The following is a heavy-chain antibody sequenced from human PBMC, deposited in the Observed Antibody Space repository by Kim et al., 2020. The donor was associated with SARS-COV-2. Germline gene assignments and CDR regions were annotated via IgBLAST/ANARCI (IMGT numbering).Heavy chain of an antibody. V-gene: IGHV4-39*07. CDR3: ARDLHDSSGYYYDY. D-gene: IGHD3-22*01. Sequence: NPSLRGRVTISLDTHKNQFSLQLGSVTAADTAVYYCARDLHDSSGYYYDYWGQGTLVTVSS. J-gene: IGHJ4*02.